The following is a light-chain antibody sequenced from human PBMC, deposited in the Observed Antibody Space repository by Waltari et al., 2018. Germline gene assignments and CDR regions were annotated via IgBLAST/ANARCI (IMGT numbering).Light chain of an antibody. J-gene: IGLJ3*02. CDR1: SSDVGAFNY. V-gene: IGLV2-14*03. CDR3: SSYSSSSALRV. CDR2: DVT. Sequence: QSALTQPASVSGSPGQSITISCTGTSSDVGAFNYVSWYQQHPGKAPKLIIYDVTNRPSVVSSRFSGSKFGNMASLTISGLQADDEADYYCSSYSSSSALRVFGGGTKLTVL.